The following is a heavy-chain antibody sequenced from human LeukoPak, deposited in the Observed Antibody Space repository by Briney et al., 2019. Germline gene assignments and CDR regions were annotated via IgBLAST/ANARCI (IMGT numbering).Heavy chain of an antibody. CDR1: GGSFSGGIYY. CDR3: ARRRAAAGPFDY. J-gene: IGHJ4*02. D-gene: IGHD6-13*01. V-gene: IGHV4-39*01. Sequence: SETLSLTCSVSGGSFSGGIYYWGWIRQPPGTGLDWIGNINYRGNTVYNPSLESRVSMSVDTSRSQFSLRLRSVTAADTSVYYCARRRAAAGPFDYWGQGTRVTVSS. CDR2: INYRGNT.